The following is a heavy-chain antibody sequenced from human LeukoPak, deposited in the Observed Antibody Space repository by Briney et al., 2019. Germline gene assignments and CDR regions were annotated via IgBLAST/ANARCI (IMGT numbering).Heavy chain of an antibody. D-gene: IGHD3-22*01. CDR3: ATYSSLNRREFQY. V-gene: IGHV3-7*01. J-gene: IGHJ1*01. Sequence: GGSLRLSCAASGFTFSSYWMSWVRQAPGKGLQWVANIKQDGSEKNYVDSVKGRFTISRDNAKNSLYLQMNSLRAEDTAVYYCATYSSLNRREFQYWGKGTLLTVSS. CDR1: GFTFSSYW. CDR2: IKQDGSEK.